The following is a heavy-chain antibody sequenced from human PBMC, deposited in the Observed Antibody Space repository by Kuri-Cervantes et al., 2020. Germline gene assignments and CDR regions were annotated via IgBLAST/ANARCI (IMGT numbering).Heavy chain of an antibody. CDR1: GGTFSSYA. Sequence: SVKVSCKASGGTFSSYAISWVRQAPGQGLEWMGGIIPIFGTANYAQKFQGRVTMTRDTSISTAYMEVSSLKSDDTAVYYCARGWHYAFWRVDVWGKGTTVTVSS. V-gene: IGHV1-69*05. CDR2: IIPIFGTA. D-gene: IGHD3-3*01. CDR3: ARGWHYAFWRVDV. J-gene: IGHJ6*04.